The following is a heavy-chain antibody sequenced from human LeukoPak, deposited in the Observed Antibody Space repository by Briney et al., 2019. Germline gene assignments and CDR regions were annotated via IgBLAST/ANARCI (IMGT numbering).Heavy chain of an antibody. CDR3: ARDGVKTVTGRWGWFDP. V-gene: IGHV4-59*01. J-gene: IGHJ5*02. D-gene: IGHD4-17*01. Sequence: SETLSLTCTVSGDSITTYYWSWIRQPPGQGLEWIGHIYYSGSTNYNPSLKSRVTISVDTSKNQFSLKLTSATAADTAVYYCARDGVKTVTGRWGWFDPWGQGTLVTVSS. CDR1: GDSITTYY. CDR2: IYYSGST.